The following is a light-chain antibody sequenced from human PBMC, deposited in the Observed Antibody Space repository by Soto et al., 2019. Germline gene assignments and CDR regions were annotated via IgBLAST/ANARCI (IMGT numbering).Light chain of an antibody. V-gene: IGKV3-20*01. Sequence: DIVLTQSPGTLSLTTGERATLSCRASQSVSSSCLAWYQQKPGQAPRLLIYGASIRATGIPDRFSGSGSGTDFTLTISRLEPEDFAVYYCQQYSSSPLTFGGGTKVEIK. CDR1: QSVSSSC. CDR3: QQYSSSPLT. J-gene: IGKJ4*01. CDR2: GAS.